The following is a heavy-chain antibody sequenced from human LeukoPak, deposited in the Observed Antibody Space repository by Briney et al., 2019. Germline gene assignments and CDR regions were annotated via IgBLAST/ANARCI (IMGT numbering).Heavy chain of an antibody. CDR1: GYTFTGYY. J-gene: IGHJ4*02. CDR3: ARDPGTTFVKHYFDY. D-gene: IGHD1-7*01. Sequence: ASVKVSCKASGYTFTGYYMHWVRQAPGQGLGWMGWINPNSGGTNYAQKFQGRVTMTRDTSISTAYMELSRLRSDDTAVYYCARDPGTTFVKHYFDYWGQGTLVTVSS. CDR2: INPNSGGT. V-gene: IGHV1-2*02.